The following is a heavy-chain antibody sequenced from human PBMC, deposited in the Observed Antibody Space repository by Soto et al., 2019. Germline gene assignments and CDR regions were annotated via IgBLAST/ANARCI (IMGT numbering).Heavy chain of an antibody. D-gene: IGHD2-15*01. Sequence: QVQLVESGGGVVQPGRSLRLSCTASGFTFKNYAMHWVRQAPGRGLEWVAAISYDGKHEYYTDSVKGRFTVTRDNSKKTLYLQMDSLTAEDTNVYHCARDIYTGGADAFDIWGQGTMVTVSS. CDR1: GFTFKNYA. J-gene: IGHJ3*02. CDR2: ISYDGKHE. CDR3: ARDIYTGGADAFDI. V-gene: IGHV3-30*04.